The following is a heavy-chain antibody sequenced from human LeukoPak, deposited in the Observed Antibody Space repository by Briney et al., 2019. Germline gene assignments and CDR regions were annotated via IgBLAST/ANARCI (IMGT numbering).Heavy chain of an antibody. CDR2: ISGSGGST. CDR3: AAGGSGSYHY. Sequence: GGSLRLSCAASGFTFSSYAMSWVRQALGKGLEWVSAISGSGGSTYCADSVKGRFTISRDNSKNTLYLQMNSLRAEDTAVYYCAAGGSGSYHYWGQGTLVTVSS. CDR1: GFTFSSYA. V-gene: IGHV3-23*01. J-gene: IGHJ4*02. D-gene: IGHD3-10*01.